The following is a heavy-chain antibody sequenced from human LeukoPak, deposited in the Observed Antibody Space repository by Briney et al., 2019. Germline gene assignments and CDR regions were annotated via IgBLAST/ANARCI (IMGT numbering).Heavy chain of an antibody. CDR1: GFTVSSKY. J-gene: IGHJ4*02. CDR2: IYSGGST. Sequence: PGGSLRLSCAASGFTVSSKYMSWVRQAPGKGLEGVSVIYSGGSTYYADSVKGRFTISRDNSKNMIYLEMYSLRAEDTAVYYCAKERNLEIAVAGTIFDYWGQGTLVTVSS. CDR3: AKERNLEIAVAGTIFDY. D-gene: IGHD6-19*01. V-gene: IGHV3-66*01.